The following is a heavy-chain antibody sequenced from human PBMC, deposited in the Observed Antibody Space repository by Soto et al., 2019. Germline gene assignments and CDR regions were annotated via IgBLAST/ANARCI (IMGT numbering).Heavy chain of an antibody. V-gene: IGHV3-33*01. Sequence: PVGSLRLSCAASGFTFSSYGMHWVRQAPGKGLEWVAVIWYDGSNKYYADSVKGRFTISRDNSKNTLYLQMNSLRAEDTAVYYCARGSQMVPFDYWGQGTLVTVSS. CDR1: GFTFSSYG. CDR2: IWYDGSNK. J-gene: IGHJ4*02. D-gene: IGHD6-13*01. CDR3: ARGSQMVPFDY.